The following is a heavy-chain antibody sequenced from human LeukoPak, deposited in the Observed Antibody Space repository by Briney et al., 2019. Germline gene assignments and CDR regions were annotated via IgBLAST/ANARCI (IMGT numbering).Heavy chain of an antibody. V-gene: IGHV4-59*01. CDR1: GDSIRGYY. CDR3: ARDLAGSSSMDV. D-gene: IGHD3-10*01. CDR2: MYYSGTT. J-gene: IGHJ6*04. Sequence: SETLSLTCTVSGDSIRGYYWNWIRQSPGKGLEWIAYMYYSGTTTKYNPSLKSQVTMSADTSKNQISLKLSSVTAADTAVYYCARDLAGSSSMDVWGKGTTVTVSS.